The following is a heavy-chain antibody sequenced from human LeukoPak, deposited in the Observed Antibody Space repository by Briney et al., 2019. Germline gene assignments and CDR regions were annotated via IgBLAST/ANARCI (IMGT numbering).Heavy chain of an antibody. D-gene: IGHD3-22*01. CDR3: ARRTYYYDSSGYYYWYFDL. J-gene: IGHJ2*01. CDR2: IYYSGST. CDR1: GGSISSSSYY. V-gene: IGHV4-39*07. Sequence: SETLSLTCTVSGGSISSSSYYWGWIRQPPGKGLEWIGSIYYSGSTYYNPSLKSRVTISVDTSKNQFSLKLSSVTAADTAVYYCARRTYYYDSSGYYYWYFDLWGRGTLVTVSS.